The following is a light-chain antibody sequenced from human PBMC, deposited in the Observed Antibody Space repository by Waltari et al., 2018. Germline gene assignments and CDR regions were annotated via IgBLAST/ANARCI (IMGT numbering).Light chain of an antibody. V-gene: IGLV2-11*01. CDR1: SSDVGGYNY. CDR3: CSYAGSYARVV. Sequence: QSALTQPRSVSGSPGQSVTISCTGTSSDVGGYNYVSWYQQHPGQAPKLMIYDVSKPPKGAPVRFSASNSGNTAALTISGLQAEDEADYHSCSYAGSYARVVFGGGTKLTVL. J-gene: IGLJ2*01. CDR2: DVS.